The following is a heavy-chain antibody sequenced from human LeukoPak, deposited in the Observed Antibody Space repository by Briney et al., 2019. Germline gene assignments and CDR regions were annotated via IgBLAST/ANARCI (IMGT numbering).Heavy chain of an antibody. CDR2: INSDGSTT. D-gene: IGHD6-19*01. V-gene: IGHV3-74*01. CDR3: ARGSSAWFGN. J-gene: IGHJ4*02. Sequence: GGSLRLSCAASGFTFSSNWMHWVRQAPGKGLVWVSRINSDGSTTTYADSVKGRFTISRDNAKNTLYLQLNSLRAEDTAVYYCARGSSAWFGNWAQGTLVTVS. CDR1: GFTFSSNW.